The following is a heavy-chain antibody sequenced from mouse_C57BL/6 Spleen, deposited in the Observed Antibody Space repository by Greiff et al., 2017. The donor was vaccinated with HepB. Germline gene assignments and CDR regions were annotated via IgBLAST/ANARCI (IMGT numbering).Heavy chain of an antibody. V-gene: IGHV1-26*01. CDR1: GYTFTDYY. CDR3: ARGGMGDGGFAY. Sequence: EVQLQQSGPELVKPGASVKISCKASGYTFTDYYMNWVKQSHGKSLEWIGDINPNNGGTSYNQKFKGKATLTVDKSSSTAYMELRSLTSEDSAVYYCARGGMGDGGFAYWGQGTLVTVSA. D-gene: IGHD2-3*01. J-gene: IGHJ3*01. CDR2: INPNNGGT.